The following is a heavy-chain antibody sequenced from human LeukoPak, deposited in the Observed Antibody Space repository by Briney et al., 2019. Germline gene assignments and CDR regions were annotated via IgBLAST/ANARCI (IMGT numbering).Heavy chain of an antibody. CDR3: ATDQGRSFGELILKPESHYFDN. J-gene: IGHJ4*02. CDR1: GFTFSDAW. CDR2: IKSKRNGEST. V-gene: IGHV3-15*01. Sequence: GGSLRLSCATSGFTFSDAWMSWVRQAPGKGLEWVGRIKSKRNGESTGYAAPVKGRFTISRDDSTNTLLLQMNSLKIEDTAVYYCATDQGRSFGELILKPESHYFDNWGQGSLVTVSS. D-gene: IGHD3-10*01.